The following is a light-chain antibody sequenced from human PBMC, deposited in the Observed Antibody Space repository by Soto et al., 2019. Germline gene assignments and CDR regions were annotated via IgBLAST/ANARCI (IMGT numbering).Light chain of an antibody. Sequence: QSALTQPHSLSGTPGQRVTISCSGSSSNIAGNTVHWYQHLPGTAPKLLSYINDQRPSGVPGRFSASTSGTSASLAIRGLQSDDEDDYYCATWDDDLNAAVFGGGTTLTV. CDR1: SSNIAGNT. J-gene: IGLJ7*01. V-gene: IGLV1-44*01. CDR2: IND. CDR3: ATWDDDLNAAV.